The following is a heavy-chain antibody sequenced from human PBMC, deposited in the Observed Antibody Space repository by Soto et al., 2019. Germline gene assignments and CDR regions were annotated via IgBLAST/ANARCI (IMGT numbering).Heavy chain of an antibody. CDR2: IIPIFGTA. CDR3: ARGSNYYDSSGHTR. D-gene: IGHD3-22*01. CDR1: GGTFSSYA. J-gene: IGHJ4*02. V-gene: IGHV1-69*12. Sequence: QVQLVQSGAEVKKPGSSVKVSCKASGGTFSSYAISWVRQAPGQGLEWMGGIIPIFGTANYAQKFQGRVTITADESTRTAYMELGSLRAEATAVYYCARGSNYYDSSGHTRWGQGTLVTVSS.